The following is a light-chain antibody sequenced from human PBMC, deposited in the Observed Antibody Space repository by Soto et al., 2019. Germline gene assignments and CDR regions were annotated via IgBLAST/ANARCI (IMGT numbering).Light chain of an antibody. J-gene: IGLJ1*01. V-gene: IGLV2-14*03. CDR3: SSYTASASYV. CDR1: SSDIGTYNF. CDR2: DVS. Sequence: QSALTQPASVSGSPGQSITISCTGTSSDIGTYNFVSWYQQHSGKAPKLMTYDVSNRPSGVSNRFSGSKSGNTASLTISGLQAEDEADYYCSSYTASASYVFGTGTKVTVL.